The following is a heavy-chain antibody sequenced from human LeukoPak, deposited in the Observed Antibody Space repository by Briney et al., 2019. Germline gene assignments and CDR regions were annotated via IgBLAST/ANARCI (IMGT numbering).Heavy chain of an antibody. CDR2: ISSNGGST. CDR1: GFTFSSYA. J-gene: IGHJ4*02. V-gene: IGHV3-64*01. Sequence: PGGSLRLSCAASGFTFSSYAMHWVRQAPGKGLEYVSAISSNGGSTYYANSVKGRFTISRGNSKNTLYLQMGSLRAEDMAVYYCAKSRTPLGYFDYWGQGTLVTVSS. CDR3: AKSRTPLGYFDY. D-gene: IGHD1-14*01.